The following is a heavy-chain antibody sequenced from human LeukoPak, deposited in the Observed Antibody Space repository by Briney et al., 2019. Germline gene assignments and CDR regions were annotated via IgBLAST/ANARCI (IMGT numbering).Heavy chain of an antibody. Sequence: PSETLSLTCAVSGGSISSSNWWSWVRQPPGKGLEWIGEIYHSGSTNYNPSLKSRVTISVDKSKNQFSLKLSSVTAADTAVYYCARSRHIVVVTAITRYRYFDLWGRGTLVTVSS. CDR3: ARSRHIVVVTAITRYRYFDL. D-gene: IGHD2-21*02. J-gene: IGHJ2*01. CDR2: IYHSGST. V-gene: IGHV4-4*02. CDR1: GGSISSSNW.